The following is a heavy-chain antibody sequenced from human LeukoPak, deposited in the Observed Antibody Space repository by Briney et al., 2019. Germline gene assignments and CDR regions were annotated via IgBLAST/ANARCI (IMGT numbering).Heavy chain of an antibody. CDR2: IYTSGST. V-gene: IGHV4-4*07. D-gene: IGHD6-25*01. Sequence: SETLSLTCTVPGGSISSYYWSWIRQPAGKGLEWIGRIYTSGSTNYNPSLKSRVTMSVDTSKNQFSLKLSSVTAADTAVYYCARVAAIPHYYYYYYMDVWGKGTTVTVSS. J-gene: IGHJ6*03. CDR1: GGSISSYY. CDR3: ARVAAIPHYYYYYYMDV.